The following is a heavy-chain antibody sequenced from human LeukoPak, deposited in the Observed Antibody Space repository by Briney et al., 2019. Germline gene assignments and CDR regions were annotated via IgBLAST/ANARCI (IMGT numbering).Heavy chain of an antibody. J-gene: IGHJ4*02. CDR1: GYTFTSYD. V-gene: IGHV1-8*01. D-gene: IGHD5-24*01. CDR2: MNPNSGNT. CDR3: ARDGPEMATMGY. Sequence: GASVKVSCKASGYTFTSYDINWVRQATGQGLEWMGWMNPNSGNTGYAQKFQGRVTMTRNTSISTAYMELSSLRSEDTAVYYCARDGPEMATMGYWGQGTLVTVSS.